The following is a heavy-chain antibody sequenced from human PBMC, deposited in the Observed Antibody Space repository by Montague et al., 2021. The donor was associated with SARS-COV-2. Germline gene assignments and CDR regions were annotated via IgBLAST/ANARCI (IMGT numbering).Heavy chain of an antibody. CDR3: ARGYCSGSGCYYYYGMDV. V-gene: IGHV4-34*01. CDR2: TNDSGRT. D-gene: IGHD2-15*01. Sequence: SETLSLTCAVYDGSFSGYYWSWIRQPPGRGLEWIGETNDSGRTNYNPSLKGGVTISVDTSKNQFSLRLSSVTAAETAVYYCARGYCSGSGCYYYYGMDVWGQGTTVTVSS. J-gene: IGHJ6*02. CDR1: DGSFSGYY.